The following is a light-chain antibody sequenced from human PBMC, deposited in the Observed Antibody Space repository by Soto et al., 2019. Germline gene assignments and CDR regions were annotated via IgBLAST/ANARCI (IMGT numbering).Light chain of an antibody. V-gene: IGLV2-14*01. J-gene: IGLJ1*01. CDR2: AVT. Sequence: QSALTQPASVSGSPGQSITISCTGTSSDVGGYNYVSWYQQHPGKAPKLMIYAVTDRPSGVSSRFSGSKSGNTASLTISGLQAEDEAAYYCSSYTSSSTLFGTGTQLTVL. CDR3: SSYTSSSTL. CDR1: SSDVGGYNY.